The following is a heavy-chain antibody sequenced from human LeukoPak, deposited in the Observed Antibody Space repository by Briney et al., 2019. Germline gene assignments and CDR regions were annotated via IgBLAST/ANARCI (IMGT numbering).Heavy chain of an antibody. D-gene: IGHD6-6*01. CDR2: IYYSGST. J-gene: IGHJ5*02. CDR1: GGSISSSSYY. CDR3: ARKGVYPNWFDP. Sequence: PSETLSLTCTVSGGSISSSSYYWGWIRQPPGKGLEWIGSIYYSGSTYYNPSLKSRVTISVDTSKNQFSLKLSSVTAADTAVYYCARKGVYPNWFDPWGQGTLVTVSS. V-gene: IGHV4-39*07.